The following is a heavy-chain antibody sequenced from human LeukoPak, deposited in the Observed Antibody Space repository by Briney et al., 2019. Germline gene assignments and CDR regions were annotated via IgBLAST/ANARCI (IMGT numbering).Heavy chain of an antibody. CDR2: ISYDGSNK. Sequence: SGGSLRLSCAASGFTFSSYGMHWVRQAPGKGLEWVAVISYDGSNKYYADSVKGRFTISRDNSKNTLYLQMNSLRAEDTAVYYCARASGGNAAFDIWGQGTMVTVSS. CDR3: ARASGGNAAFDI. D-gene: IGHD4-23*01. V-gene: IGHV3-30*03. CDR1: GFTFSSYG. J-gene: IGHJ3*02.